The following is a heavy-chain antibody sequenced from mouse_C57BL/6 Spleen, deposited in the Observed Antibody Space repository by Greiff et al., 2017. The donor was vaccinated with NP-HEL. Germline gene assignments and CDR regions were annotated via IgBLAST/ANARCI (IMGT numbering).Heavy chain of an antibody. CDR3: ARSGPFDY. CDR2: IDPSDSYT. CDR1: GYTFTSYW. Sequence: QVQLQQPGAELVMPGASVKLSCKASGYTFTSYWMHWVKQRPGQGLEWIGEIDPSDSYTNYNQKFKGKSTLTVDKSSSTAYMQLSSLTSEDSAVYYCARSGPFDYWGQGTTLKVSS. J-gene: IGHJ2*01. V-gene: IGHV1-69*01. D-gene: IGHD3-1*01.